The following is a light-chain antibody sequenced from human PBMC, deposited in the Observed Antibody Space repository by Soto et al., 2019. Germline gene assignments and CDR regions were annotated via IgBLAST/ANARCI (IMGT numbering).Light chain of an antibody. J-gene: IGKJ2*01. V-gene: IGKV3-11*01. CDR2: DAS. Sequence: IVLTQSPATLSLSPGERATLSCRASQSVSDYLDWYQQKPGQAPTLLIYDASNRATGIPARFSGSGFGTEFTLTISSLEPEDFAVYYCEQRSIWPLYTFGQGTKVDIX. CDR1: QSVSDY. CDR3: EQRSIWPLYT.